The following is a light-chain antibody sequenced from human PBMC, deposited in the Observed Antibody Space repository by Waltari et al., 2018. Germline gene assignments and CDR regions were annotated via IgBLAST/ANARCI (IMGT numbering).Light chain of an antibody. J-gene: IGLJ1*01. CDR2: SDN. V-gene: IGLV1-44*01. CDR1: SSNIGTNT. CDR3: VAWDDSLNAYV. Sequence: QSVLTQPSSASGTPGQRVTISCSGSSSNIGTNTVNWYQHLPGTAPKVLIYSDNQRHSGVPNRFAGSQSGTSASLAIVGLQSEDEADYFCVAWDDSLNAYVFGTGTKVTVL.